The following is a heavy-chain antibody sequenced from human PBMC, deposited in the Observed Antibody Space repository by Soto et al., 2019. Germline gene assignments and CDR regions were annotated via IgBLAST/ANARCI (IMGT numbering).Heavy chain of an antibody. CDR2: IIPIFGTA. V-gene: IGHV1-69*13. Sequence: ASVKVSCKASGGTFSSYAISWVRQAPGQGLEWMGGIIPIFGTANYAQKFQGRVTITADESTSTAYMERSSLRSEDTAVYYCAREGPSRGYCGGDCYATSNWFDPWGQGTLVTVSS. CDR3: AREGPSRGYCGGDCYATSNWFDP. CDR1: GGTFSSYA. J-gene: IGHJ5*02. D-gene: IGHD2-21*02.